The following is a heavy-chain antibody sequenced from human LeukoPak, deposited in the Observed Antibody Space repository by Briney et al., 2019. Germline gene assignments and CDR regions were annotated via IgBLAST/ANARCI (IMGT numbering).Heavy chain of an antibody. CDR3: AASEGGYYGSGIPGY. CDR2: IYYSGST. D-gene: IGHD3-10*01. CDR1: GGSISSYY. J-gene: IGHJ4*02. Sequence: SETLSLTCTVSGGSISSYYWSWIRQPPGKGLEWIGYIYYSGSTNYNPSLKSRVTISVDTSKNQFSLKPSSVTAADTAVYYCAASEGGYYGSGIPGYWGQGTLVTVSS. V-gene: IGHV4-59*01.